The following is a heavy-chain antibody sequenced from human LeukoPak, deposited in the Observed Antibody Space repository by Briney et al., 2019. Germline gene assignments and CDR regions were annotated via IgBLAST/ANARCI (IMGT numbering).Heavy chain of an antibody. J-gene: IGHJ4*02. V-gene: IGHV1-69*10. D-gene: IGHD5-18*01. CDR2: IIPILGIA. CDR1: GGTFISYA. CDR3: ARGINSQGTAMVLFDY. Sequence: CSVHVSCKASGGTFISYAISWVRQAPGQGLEWMGLIIPILGIANYAQKFQGRVTITADKSTSTAYMELSSLRSEDTAVYYCARGINSQGTAMVLFDYWGQGSLVTVSA.